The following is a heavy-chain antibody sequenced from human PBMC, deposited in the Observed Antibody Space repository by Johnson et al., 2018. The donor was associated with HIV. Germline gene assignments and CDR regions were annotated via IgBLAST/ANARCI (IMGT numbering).Heavy chain of an antibody. CDR3: AKDQWEQTLNAFDI. CDR2: IRYDGSNK. D-gene: IGHD1-26*01. V-gene: IGHV3-30*02. J-gene: IGHJ3*02. CDR1: GFTFSSYG. Sequence: QVQLVESGGGVVQPGGSLRLSCAASGFTFSSYGMHWVRQAPGKGLEWVAFIRYDGSNKYYADSVKGRFTISRDKSKNTLYLQMNSLRAEDTAVYYCAKDQWEQTLNAFDIWGQGTMVTVSS.